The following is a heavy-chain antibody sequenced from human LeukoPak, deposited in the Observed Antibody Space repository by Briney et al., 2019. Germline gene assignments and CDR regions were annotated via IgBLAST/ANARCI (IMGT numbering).Heavy chain of an antibody. J-gene: IGHJ4*02. Sequence: SETLSLTCAVYSGSFSGYYWSWIRQPPGKGLEWIGEINHSGSTNYNPSLKSRVTISVDTSKNQFSLKLSSVTAADTAGYYCARGGGSGSYSYFDYWGQGTLVTVSS. D-gene: IGHD1-26*01. CDR3: ARGGGSGSYSYFDY. V-gene: IGHV4-34*01. CDR2: INHSGST. CDR1: SGSFSGYY.